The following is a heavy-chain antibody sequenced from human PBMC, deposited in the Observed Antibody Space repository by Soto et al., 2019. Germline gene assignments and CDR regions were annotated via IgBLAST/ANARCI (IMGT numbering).Heavy chain of an antibody. CDR3: ARQGSNGAYYYYGMDV. D-gene: IGHD2-8*01. V-gene: IGHV5-51*01. CDR1: GYRFSSYW. Sequence: GESLKISCKGSGYRFSSYWIAWVRQMPGKGLEWMGIIYPGHSDTRYSPSFQGQVTMSVDKSNSTAYLHWSSLKASDTAMYYCARQGSNGAYYYYGMDVWGQGTTVTVSS. J-gene: IGHJ6*02. CDR2: IYPGHSDT.